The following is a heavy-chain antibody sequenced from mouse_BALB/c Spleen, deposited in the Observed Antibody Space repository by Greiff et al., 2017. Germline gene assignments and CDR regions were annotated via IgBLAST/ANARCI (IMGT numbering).Heavy chain of an antibody. CDR1: GYSITSDYA. CDR2: ISYSGST. V-gene: IGHV3-2*02. D-gene: IGHD4-1*01. J-gene: IGHJ3*01. CDR3: AREDLGAWFAY. Sequence: EVKLEESGPGLVKPSQSLSLTCTVTGYSITSDYAWNWIRQFPGNKLEWMGYISYSGSTSYNPSLKSRISITRDTSKNQFFLQLNSVTTEDTATYYCAREDLGAWFAYWGQGTLVTVSA.